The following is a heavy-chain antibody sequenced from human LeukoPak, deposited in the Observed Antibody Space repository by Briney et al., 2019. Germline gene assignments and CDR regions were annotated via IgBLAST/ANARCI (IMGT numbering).Heavy chain of an antibody. V-gene: IGHV1-2*02. CDR3: ASTDYYESSGSIYYFDY. J-gene: IGHJ4*02. D-gene: IGHD3-22*01. CDR2: INPNSGGT. CDR1: GYTFTGYY. Sequence: ASVKVSCKASGYTFTGYYMHWVRQAPGQGLEWMGWINPNSGGTNYAQKFQGRVTMTRDTSISTAYMELSRLRSDDTAVYYCASTDYYESSGSIYYFDYWGQGTLVTVSS.